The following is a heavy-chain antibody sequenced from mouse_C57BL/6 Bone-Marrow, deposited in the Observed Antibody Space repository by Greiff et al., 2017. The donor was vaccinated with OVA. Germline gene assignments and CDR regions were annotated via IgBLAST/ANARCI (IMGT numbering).Heavy chain of an antibody. CDR3: ASYYGSSYY. Sequence: QVQLQQPGAELVKPGASVKLSCKASGYTFTSYWMQWVKQRPGQGLEWIGEIDPSDSYTNYNQKFKGKAKLTVDTSSSTAYMQLSSLTSEDSAVYYGASYYGSSYYWGQGTAVTVSS. V-gene: IGHV1-50*01. D-gene: IGHD1-1*01. J-gene: IGHJ4*01. CDR1: GYTFTSYW. CDR2: IDPSDSYT.